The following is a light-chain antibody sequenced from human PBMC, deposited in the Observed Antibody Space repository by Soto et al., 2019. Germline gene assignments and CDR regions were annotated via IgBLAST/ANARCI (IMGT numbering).Light chain of an antibody. J-gene: IGKJ5*01. Sequence: EIVLTQSPATLSLSPGERATLSCRASHSVNSYLAWYQQKPGQAPRLLIYDASNRATGIPARFSGSGSGTDFTLTISRLEPEDFAVYYCQQYGSSPITFGQGTRLEIK. V-gene: IGKV3-20*01. CDR1: HSVNSY. CDR2: DAS. CDR3: QQYGSSPIT.